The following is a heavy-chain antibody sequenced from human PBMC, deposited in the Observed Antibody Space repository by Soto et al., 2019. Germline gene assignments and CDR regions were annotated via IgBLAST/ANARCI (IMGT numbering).Heavy chain of an antibody. D-gene: IGHD5-18*01. Sequence: QVQLVESGGGVVQPGRSLRLSCAASGFTFSSYGMHWVRQAPGKGLEWVAVISYDGSNKYYADSVKGRFTISRDNSKNTLYLQMNSLRAEDTAVYYCALLGYIHLHGIYIWGQGTMVTVSS. CDR1: GFTFSSYG. V-gene: IGHV3-30*03. J-gene: IGHJ3*02. CDR2: ISYDGSNK. CDR3: ALLGYIHLHGIYI.